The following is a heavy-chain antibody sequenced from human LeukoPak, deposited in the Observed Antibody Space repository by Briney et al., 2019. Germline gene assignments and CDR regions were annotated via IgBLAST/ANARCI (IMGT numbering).Heavy chain of an antibody. CDR2: INPSGGST. J-gene: IGHJ4*02. D-gene: IGHD3-22*01. V-gene: IGHV1-46*01. CDR3: ARDGGGSNGYRIAYYFDY. CDR1: GYTFTSYY. Sequence: ASVKVSCKESGYTFTSYYMHGVRQAPGQGLEWMGIINPSGGSTSYAQKFQGRVTMTRDMSTSTVYMELSSLRSEDTAVYYCARDGGGSNGYRIAYYFDYWGQGTLVNVSS.